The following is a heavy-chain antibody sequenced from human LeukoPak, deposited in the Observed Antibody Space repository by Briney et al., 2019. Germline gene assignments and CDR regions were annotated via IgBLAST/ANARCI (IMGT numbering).Heavy chain of an antibody. CDR2: ISYDGSNK. V-gene: IGHV3-30-3*01. D-gene: IGHD3-22*01. CDR3: ARDLDYYDSSGTLDY. CDR1: GFTFSDYY. Sequence: PGGSLRLSCAASGFTFSDYYMSWIRQAPGKGLEWVAVISYDGSNKYYADSVKGRFTISRDNSKNTLYLQMNSLRAEDTAVYYCARDLDYYDSSGTLDYWGQGTLVTVSS. J-gene: IGHJ4*02.